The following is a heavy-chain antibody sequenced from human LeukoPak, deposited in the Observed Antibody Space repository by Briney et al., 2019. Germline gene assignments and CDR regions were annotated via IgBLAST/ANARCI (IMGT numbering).Heavy chain of an antibody. V-gene: IGHV3-15*01. J-gene: IGHJ3*02. Sequence: GEPLRLSCAGSGFTLTYTWMSWVRQAPGKGLQRIARIRSTKDGGTAEQDVPVKGMFTVSRDDSKNTIYLQMNSLKIEDTALYYCTTGSYYTTGAFDIWGQGTMVTVSS. CDR3: TTGSYYTTGAFDI. CDR2: IRSTKDGGTA. CDR1: GFTLTYTW. D-gene: IGHD1-26*01.